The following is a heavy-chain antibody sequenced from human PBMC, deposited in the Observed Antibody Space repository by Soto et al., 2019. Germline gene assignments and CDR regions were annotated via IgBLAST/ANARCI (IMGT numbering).Heavy chain of an antibody. D-gene: IGHD5-18*01. V-gene: IGHV3-21*01. J-gene: IGHJ4*02. CDR1: GFTFSSYS. CDR3: ARAAMGTRHCFDY. CDR2: ISSSSSYI. Sequence: GGSLRLSCAASGFTFSSYSMNWARQAPGKGLEWVSSISSSSSYIYYADSVKGRFTISRDNAKNSLYLQMNSLRDEDTAVYYCARAAMGTRHCFDYWGQGTLVTVSS.